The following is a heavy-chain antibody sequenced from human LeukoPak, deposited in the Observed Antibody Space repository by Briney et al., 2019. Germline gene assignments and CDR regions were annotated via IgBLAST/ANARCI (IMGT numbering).Heavy chain of an antibody. CDR3: ATSLSNYKYYYFDY. J-gene: IGHJ4*02. CDR2: IIPIFGTA. V-gene: IGHV1-69*05. D-gene: IGHD4-11*01. Sequence: SVKVSCKASGGTFSSYAISWVRQAPGQGLEWMGVIIPIFGTANYAQKFQGRVTITTDESTSTAYMELSSLRSEDTAVYYCATSLSNYKYYYFDYWGQGTLVTVSS. CDR1: GGTFSSYA.